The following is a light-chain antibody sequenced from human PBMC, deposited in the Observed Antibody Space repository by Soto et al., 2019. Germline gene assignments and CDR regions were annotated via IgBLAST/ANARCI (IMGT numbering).Light chain of an antibody. Sequence: VLSQPASVSGSPGQSITISCTGTSSDVGGHEYVSWYQHQPDKAPKLIIYDVTNRPSGVSTRFSGSKSGNTASLTISGIQTEDEADYYCASITRSSTSVFGAGTKVTVL. CDR3: ASITRSSTSV. V-gene: IGLV2-14*01. CDR1: SSDVGGHEY. CDR2: DVT. J-gene: IGLJ1*01.